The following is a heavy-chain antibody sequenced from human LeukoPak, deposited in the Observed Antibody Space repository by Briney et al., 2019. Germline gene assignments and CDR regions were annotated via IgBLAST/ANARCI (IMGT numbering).Heavy chain of an antibody. J-gene: IGHJ4*02. CDR2: IIPIFGTA. CDR3: ARVPIYYDILTGYYGLNYFDY. D-gene: IGHD3-9*01. Sequence: SVKVSCKASGGTFSSYAISWVRQAPGQGLEWMGGIIPIFGTANYAQKFQGRVTITADESTSTAYMELSSLRSEDTAVYYCARVPIYYDILTGYYGLNYFDYWGQGTLVTVSS. V-gene: IGHV1-69*01. CDR1: GGTFSSYA.